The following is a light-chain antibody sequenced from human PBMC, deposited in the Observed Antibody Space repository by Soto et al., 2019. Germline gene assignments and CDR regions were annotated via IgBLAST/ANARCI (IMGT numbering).Light chain of an antibody. CDR3: QQRRNWPLT. CDR1: QSVSSY. V-gene: IGKV3-11*01. J-gene: IGKJ4*01. Sequence: EIVLTQSPATLSLSPGERATLSCRASQSVSSYLAWYQQKPGQAPRLLIYDASNRATGIPARFSGSGSGTDFTLTISSLEPEDFAVSYCQQRRNWPLTFGGGTKVEIK. CDR2: DAS.